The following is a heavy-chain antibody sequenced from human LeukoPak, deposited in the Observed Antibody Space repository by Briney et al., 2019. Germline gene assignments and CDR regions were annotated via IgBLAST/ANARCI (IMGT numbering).Heavy chain of an antibody. CDR1: GFTFSNYR. CDR3: ASGRQLGY. J-gene: IGHJ4*02. V-gene: IGHV3-7*01. D-gene: IGHD6-13*01. Sequence: GGSLSLSCAASGFTFSNYRMSWVRQAPGKGLEWVANIKEDGSEKYYVESVKGRFTISRDNARNSLYLQMNSLRAEDTAVYYCASGRQLGYWGQGTLVTVSS. CDR2: IKEDGSEK.